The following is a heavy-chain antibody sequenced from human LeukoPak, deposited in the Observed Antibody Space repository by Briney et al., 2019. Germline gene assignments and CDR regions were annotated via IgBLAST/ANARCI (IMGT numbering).Heavy chain of an antibody. V-gene: IGHV3-21*01. D-gene: IGHD1-26*01. CDR3: ARDPYSGSYSDYYYYMDV. CDR1: AFSFRNYN. Sequence: PGGSLRLSCAASAFSFRNYNMNWVRQAPGKGLEWVSSITSSGSYIYYADSVKGRFTISRDNAKNSLYLQLNSLRAEDTAVYYCARDPYSGSYSDYYYYMDVWGKGTTVTVSS. CDR2: ITSSGSYI. J-gene: IGHJ6*03.